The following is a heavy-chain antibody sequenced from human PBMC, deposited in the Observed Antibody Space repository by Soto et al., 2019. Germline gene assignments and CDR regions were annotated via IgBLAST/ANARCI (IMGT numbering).Heavy chain of an antibody. D-gene: IGHD3-22*01. V-gene: IGHV1-69*06. Sequence: SVKVSCKASGGTFSSYAISWVRQAPGQGLEWMGGIIPIFGTANYAQKFQGRVTITADKSTSTAYMELSSLRSEDTAVYYCARGGLTMSPFDPWGQGTLVTVSS. CDR3: ARGGLTMSPFDP. J-gene: IGHJ5*02. CDR1: GGTFSSYA. CDR2: IIPIFGTA.